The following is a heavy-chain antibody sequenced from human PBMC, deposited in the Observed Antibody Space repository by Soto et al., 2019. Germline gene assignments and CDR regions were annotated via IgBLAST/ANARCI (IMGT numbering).Heavy chain of an antibody. D-gene: IGHD3-3*01. CDR1: GGSISSSSYY. V-gene: IGHV4-39*01. J-gene: IGHJ4*02. Sequence: SETLSLTCTVSGGSISSSSYYWGWIRQPPGKGLEWIGSIYYSGSTYYNPSLKSRVTISVDTSKNQFSLKLSSVTAADTAVYYCARHRRDFWSGYRDGVRKEIDYWGQGTLVTVSS. CDR2: IYYSGST. CDR3: ARHRRDFWSGYRDGVRKEIDY.